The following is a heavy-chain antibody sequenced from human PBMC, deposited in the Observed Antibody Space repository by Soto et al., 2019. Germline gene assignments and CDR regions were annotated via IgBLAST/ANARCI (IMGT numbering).Heavy chain of an antibody. J-gene: IGHJ4*02. D-gene: IGHD3-3*01. Sequence: EVKLLESGGGLVKPGGSLTLSCTGSGFTFSSYGINWVRQAPGKGLEWVSSSTPSFPYRSYAESVKGRFTMSRDNARNALQLQMNSLRAEDTAVYYCVRRPENFWSGDSEAFDYWGQGRLVIVSS. CDR1: GFTFSSYG. CDR2: STPSFPYR. V-gene: IGHV3-21*06. CDR3: VRRPENFWSGDSEAFDY.